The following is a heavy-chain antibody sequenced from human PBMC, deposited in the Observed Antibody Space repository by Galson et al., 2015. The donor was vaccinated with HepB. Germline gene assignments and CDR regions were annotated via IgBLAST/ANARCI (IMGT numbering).Heavy chain of an antibody. CDR2: IIPIFGTA. D-gene: IGHD3-10*01. CDR1: GGTFSSYA. Sequence: SVKVSCKASGGTFSSYAISWVRQAPGQGLEWMGGIIPIFGTANYAQKFQGRVTITADESTSTAYMELSSLRSEDTAVYYCARPFTYYYGSGSYHPFDYWGQGTLVTVSS. V-gene: IGHV1-69*13. CDR3: ARPFTYYYGSGSYHPFDY. J-gene: IGHJ4*02.